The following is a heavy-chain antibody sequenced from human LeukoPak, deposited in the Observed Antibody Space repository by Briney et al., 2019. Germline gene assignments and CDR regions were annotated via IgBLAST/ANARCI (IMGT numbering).Heavy chain of an antibody. Sequence: GGSLRLSCAPSGFTFSSYTISWVPQAPGKGLEGVSPISGSGGSTYYADSVKGRFTISRDNSKNTLYLQMNSLRAEDTAVYYCAKDWPSYSSSWYFDYWGQGTLVTVSS. V-gene: IGHV3-23*01. CDR3: AKDWPSYSSSWYFDY. CDR1: GFTFSSYT. J-gene: IGHJ4*02. D-gene: IGHD6-13*01. CDR2: ISGSGGST.